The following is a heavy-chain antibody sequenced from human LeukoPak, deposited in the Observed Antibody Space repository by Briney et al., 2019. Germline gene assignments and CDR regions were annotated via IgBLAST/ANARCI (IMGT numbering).Heavy chain of an antibody. V-gene: IGHV3-11*01. CDR1: GFTFSDYY. Sequence: PGGSLRLSCAASGFTFSDYYMSWIRQAPGKGLEWVSYISSSGSTIYYADSVKGRFTISRNNAKNSLYLQMNSLRAEDTAVYYCARMACSSTSCAFDYWGQGTLVTVSS. J-gene: IGHJ4*02. CDR2: ISSSGSTI. CDR3: ARMACSSTSCAFDY. D-gene: IGHD2-2*01.